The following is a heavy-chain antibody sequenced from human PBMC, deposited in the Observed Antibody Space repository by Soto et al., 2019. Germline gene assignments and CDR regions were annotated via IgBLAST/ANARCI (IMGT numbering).Heavy chain of an antibody. J-gene: IGHJ6*02. Sequence: EVHLLESGGDLVQPGGSLRLSCTASGLTFSTYAMSWVRQAPGKGLEWVSAIGGSGTGGRTYYADSVKGRFSISRDNSKETVYLQMNRLRADGPAVYFWAKSPGGLDGYNSDYYGMDVWGQGTTVTVSS. CDR2: IGGSGTGGRT. CDR1: GLTFSTYA. D-gene: IGHD5-12*01. V-gene: IGHV3-23*01. CDR3: AKSPGGLDGYNSDYYGMDV.